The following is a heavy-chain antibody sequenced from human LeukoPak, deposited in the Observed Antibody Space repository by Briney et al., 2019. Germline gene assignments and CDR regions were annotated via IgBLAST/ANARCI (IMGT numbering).Heavy chain of an antibody. D-gene: IGHD6-19*01. J-gene: IGHJ5*02. CDR1: GGSVSSYY. V-gene: IGHV4-59*02. Sequence: PSETLSLTCSVSGGSVSSYYWNWIRQPPGKGREWIGVFYHSGGTHYNPSLKSRVAISLDTSKGQVSLNLNSVTAADTAVYYCARGYSSGWNGRVAFDPWGQGTLVTVSS. CDR3: ARGYSSGWNGRVAFDP. CDR2: FYHSGGT.